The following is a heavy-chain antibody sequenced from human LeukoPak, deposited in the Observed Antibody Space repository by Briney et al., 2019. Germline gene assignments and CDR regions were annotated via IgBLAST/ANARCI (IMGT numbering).Heavy chain of an antibody. CDR1: GFTFSNAW. CDR2: IKSKTDGGTT. CDR3: TTLRSLRIVDY. J-gene: IGHJ4*02. V-gene: IGHV3-15*01. D-gene: IGHD1-26*01. Sequence: PGGSLRLSCAASGFTFSNAWISWVRQAPGKGLEWVGRIKSKTDGGTTDYAAPVKGRFTISRDDSKNTLYLQMNSLKTEDTAVYYCTTLRSLRIVDYWGQGTLVTVSS.